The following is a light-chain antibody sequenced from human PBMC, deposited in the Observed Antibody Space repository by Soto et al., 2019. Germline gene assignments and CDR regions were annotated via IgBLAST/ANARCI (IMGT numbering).Light chain of an antibody. V-gene: IGLV2-14*01. CDR2: EVS. Sequence: QSALTQPASVSGSPGQSITMSCTGTSSDVGGYKFVSWYQQYPGKAPKLMIYEVSNRPSGVSNRFSGSKSGNTASLTISGLQAEDEAEYYCSSYSSSTTALVFGTGTKLTVL. CDR3: SSYSSSTTALV. CDR1: SSDVGGYKF. J-gene: IGLJ1*01.